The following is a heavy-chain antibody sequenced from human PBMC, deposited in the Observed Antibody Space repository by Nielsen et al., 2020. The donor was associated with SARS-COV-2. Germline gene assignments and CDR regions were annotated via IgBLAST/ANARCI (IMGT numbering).Heavy chain of an antibody. Sequence: LRLSCTVSGGSISSYYWSWIRQPPGKGLEWIGYIYYSGSTNYNPSLKSRVTISVDTSKNQFSLKLSSVTAADTAVYYCASVVGATYSFDYWGQGTLVTVSS. CDR3: ASVVGATYSFDY. V-gene: IGHV4-59*01. J-gene: IGHJ4*02. D-gene: IGHD1-26*01. CDR2: IYYSGST. CDR1: GGSISSYY.